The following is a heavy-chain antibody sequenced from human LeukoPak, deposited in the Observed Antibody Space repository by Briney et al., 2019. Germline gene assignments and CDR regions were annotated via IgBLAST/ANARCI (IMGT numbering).Heavy chain of an antibody. CDR3: ARLYDGSAYHADHFDY. CDR2: ISSSSSYI. CDR1: GFTFSSYS. D-gene: IGHD3-22*01. Sequence: GGSLRLSCAASGFTFSSYSMNWVRQAPGKGLEWVSSISSSSSYIYYADSVKGRFTISRDNAKNSLYLQMNSLRAEDTAVYYCARLYDGSAYHADHFDYWGQGTLVIVPS. V-gene: IGHV3-21*01. J-gene: IGHJ4*02.